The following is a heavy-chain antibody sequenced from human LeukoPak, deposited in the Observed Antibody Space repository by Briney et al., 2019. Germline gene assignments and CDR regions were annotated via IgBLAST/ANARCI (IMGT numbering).Heavy chain of an antibody. CDR3: ARSELRYFDWLANPGIDY. CDR2: ISAYNGNT. V-gene: IGHV1-18*01. J-gene: IGHJ4*02. CDR1: GYTFTSHG. D-gene: IGHD3-9*01. Sequence: ASVKVSCKASGYTFTSHGISWVRQAPGQGLEWMGWISAYNGNTNYAQKLQGRVTMTTDTSTSTAYMELRSLRSDDTAVYYCARSELRYFDWLANPGIDYWGQGTLVTVSS.